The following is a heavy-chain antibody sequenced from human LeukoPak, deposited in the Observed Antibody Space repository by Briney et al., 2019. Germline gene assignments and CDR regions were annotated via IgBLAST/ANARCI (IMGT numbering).Heavy chain of an antibody. CDR1: GYTFTSYG. J-gene: IGHJ6*02. Sequence: ASLKVSCKASGYTFTSYGISWVRQAPGQGLERMGWISAYSGNTNYAQNLQGRVTMTTDTSTTTAYMELRSLRSDDTAVYYCARNRGDYGDYYYYGMDVWGQGTTVAVSS. CDR3: ARNRGDYGDYYYYGMDV. V-gene: IGHV1-18*01. CDR2: ISAYSGNT. D-gene: IGHD4-17*01.